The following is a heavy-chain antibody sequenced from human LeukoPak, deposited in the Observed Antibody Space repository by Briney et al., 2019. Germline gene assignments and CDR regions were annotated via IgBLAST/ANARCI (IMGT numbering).Heavy chain of an antibody. J-gene: IGHJ4*02. D-gene: IGHD6-6*01. V-gene: IGHV3-30-3*01. Sequence: GGSLRLSCAASGFTFSSYAMHWVRQAPGKGLEWVAVISYDGSNKYYADSVKGRFTISRDNSKNTLYLQMNSLRAEDTAVYYCARLFVEYGSSSGGENYFDYWGQGTLVTVSS. CDR2: ISYDGSNK. CDR3: ARLFVEYGSSSGGENYFDY. CDR1: GFTFSSYA.